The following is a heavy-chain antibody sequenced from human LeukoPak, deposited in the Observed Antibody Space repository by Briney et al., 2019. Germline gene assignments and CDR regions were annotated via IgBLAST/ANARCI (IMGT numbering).Heavy chain of an antibody. CDR2: IKGDGIET. Sequence: GGSLRLSCAASGFTFSGSWMHWVRQAPAKGLVWVSRIKGDGIETNYADSVKGRFTVSRDNAKNTLFLQMNSLRAEDTAVYFFARDVVLGSGSCASWGQGTLVTVSS. CDR3: ARDVVLGSGSCAS. CDR1: GFTFSGSW. V-gene: IGHV3-74*01. D-gene: IGHD3-10*01. J-gene: IGHJ4*02.